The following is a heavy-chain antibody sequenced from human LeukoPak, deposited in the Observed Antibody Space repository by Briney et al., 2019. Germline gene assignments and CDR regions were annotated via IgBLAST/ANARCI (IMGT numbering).Heavy chain of an antibody. Sequence: PGGSLTLSCAASGFTFRNYAMHWVRQATGKALEWVAIISQDGNSKYYADSVKGRFTISRDISKSTLYLQMSSLRADDSALYYCAKDCNTALVFGDQGTLVTVSS. V-gene: IGHV3-30*18. D-gene: IGHD5-18*01. J-gene: IGHJ4*02. CDR2: ISQDGNSK. CDR1: GFTFRNYA. CDR3: AKDCNTALVF.